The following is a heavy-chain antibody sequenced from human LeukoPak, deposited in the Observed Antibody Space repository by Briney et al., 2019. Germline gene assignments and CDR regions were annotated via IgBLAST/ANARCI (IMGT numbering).Heavy chain of an antibody. CDR3: ARMGVYAITSIDI. CDR1: GFTVSNSY. Sequence: GGSLRLSCAASGFTVSNSYMTWVRQVPGKGLEWVAFIRYDGSNKYYADSVKGRFTISRDNSKNTLYLHVNSLRPEDTAVYYCARMGVYAITSIDIWGQGTMVTVSS. V-gene: IGHV3-30*02. D-gene: IGHD2-8*02. CDR2: IRYDGSNK. J-gene: IGHJ3*02.